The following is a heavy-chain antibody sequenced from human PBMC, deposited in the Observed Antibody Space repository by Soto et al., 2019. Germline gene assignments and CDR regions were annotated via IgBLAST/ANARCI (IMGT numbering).Heavy chain of an antibody. Sequence: ASVKVSCKASGYTFTSYGISWVRQAPGQGLEWMGWIGAYNGNTNYAQKLQGRVTMTTDTSTSTAYMELRSLRSDDTAVYYCARNGYSSSVRCGFDQWGQGTMETIYS. CDR2: IGAYNGNT. CDR3: ARNGYSSSVRCGFDQ. D-gene: IGHD6-13*01. J-gene: IGHJ5*02. CDR1: GYTFTSYG. V-gene: IGHV1-18*04.